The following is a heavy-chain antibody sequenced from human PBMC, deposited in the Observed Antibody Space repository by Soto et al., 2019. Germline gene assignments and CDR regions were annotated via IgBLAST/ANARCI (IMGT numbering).Heavy chain of an antibody. Sequence: GGSLRLSCAASGFTFSNYWMSWVRQASGKGLEWVSAISGSGGSTYYADSVKGRFTTSRDNSKNTLYLQMNSLRAEDTAVYSCAKDSLTFGGVIVIGPFDYWGQGTLVTVSS. J-gene: IGHJ4*02. D-gene: IGHD3-16*02. CDR3: AKDSLTFGGVIVIGPFDY. CDR2: ISGSGGST. V-gene: IGHV3-23*01. CDR1: GFTFSNYW.